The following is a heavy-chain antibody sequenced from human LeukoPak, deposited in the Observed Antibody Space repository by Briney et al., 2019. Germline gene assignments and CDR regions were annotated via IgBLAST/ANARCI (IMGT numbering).Heavy chain of an antibody. CDR2: IRGSGGST. CDR1: GFPFRSYA. CDR3: AKDREGTIADYFDY. V-gene: IGHV3-23*01. J-gene: IGHJ4*02. Sequence: SGGSLRLSCAASGFPFRSYAMSWVRQAPGKGLEWVSSIRGSGGSTYYADSVKGRFTISRDNSKNTLYLQMNSLRGEDTAVYYCAKDREGTIADYFDYWGQGTLVTVSS. D-gene: IGHD1-14*01.